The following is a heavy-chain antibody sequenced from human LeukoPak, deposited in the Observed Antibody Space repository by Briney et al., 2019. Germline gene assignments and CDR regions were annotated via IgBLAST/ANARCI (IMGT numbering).Heavy chain of an antibody. V-gene: IGHV1-69*13. CDR3: ARGGVEGSSWYTLWFDP. D-gene: IGHD6-13*01. J-gene: IGHJ5*02. CDR2: IIPIFGTA. Sequence: ASVTVSCRASAYTFTSYGISWVRQAPGQGLEWRGGIIPIFGTANYAQKFQGRVTITADESTSTAYMELSSLRSEDTAVYYCARGGVEGSSWYTLWFDPWGQGTLVTVSS. CDR1: AYTFTSYG.